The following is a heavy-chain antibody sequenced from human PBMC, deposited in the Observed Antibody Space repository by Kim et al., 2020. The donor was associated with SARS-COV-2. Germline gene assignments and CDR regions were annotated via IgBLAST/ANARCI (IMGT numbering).Heavy chain of an antibody. CDR2: VFHSGST. CDR1: GASITTFY. J-gene: IGHJ6*01. Sequence: SETLSLTCTVSGASITTFYWSWIRQSPGKGLEWIGFVFHSGSTKYNPSLKSRVTISLDTSTSQFSLKLKSVTVADTGTYFCARDLGISGTDFHYFYGLDV. D-gene: IGHD1-26*01. V-gene: IGHV4-59*13. CDR3: ARDLGISGTDFHYFYGLDV.